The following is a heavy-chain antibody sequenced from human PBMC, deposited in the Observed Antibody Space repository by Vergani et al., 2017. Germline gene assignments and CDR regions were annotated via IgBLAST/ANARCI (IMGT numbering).Heavy chain of an antibody. CDR2: ISGSGGST. Sequence: EVQLLESGGGLVQPGGSLRLSCAASGFTFSSYAMSWVRQAPGKGLEWVSAISGSGGSTYYADSGKGRFTISRDNSKNTLYLQMNSLRAEDTAVYYCAKSRRGPWDPFDYWGQGTLVTVSA. CDR1: GFTFSSYA. V-gene: IGHV3-23*01. D-gene: IGHD1-26*01. CDR3: AKSRRGPWDPFDY. J-gene: IGHJ4*02.